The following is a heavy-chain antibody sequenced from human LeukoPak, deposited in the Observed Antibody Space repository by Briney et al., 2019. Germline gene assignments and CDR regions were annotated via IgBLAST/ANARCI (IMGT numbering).Heavy chain of an antibody. CDR1: GFTVSSNY. Sequence: PGGSLRLSCAASGFTVSSNYMSWVRQAPGKGLEWVSVIYSGGSTYYADSVKGRFTISRDNSKNTLYLQMNSLRAEDTAVYYCARDLGGYYAYFQHWGQGTLVTVSS. D-gene: IGHD3-22*01. CDR3: ARDLGGYYAYFQH. CDR2: IYSGGST. V-gene: IGHV3-66*01. J-gene: IGHJ1*01.